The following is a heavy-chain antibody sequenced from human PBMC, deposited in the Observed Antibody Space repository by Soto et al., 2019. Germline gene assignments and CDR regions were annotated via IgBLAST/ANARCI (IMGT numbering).Heavy chain of an antibody. Sequence: QVQLVQSGAEVKKPGASVKVSCKASGYTFTSYDINWVRQATGQGLEWMGWMNPNSGNTGYAQKFQGRVTMTRYTSISTAYMELSSLRSEDTAVYYCARGLGYCSGGSCRLYYFDYWGQGTLVTVSS. V-gene: IGHV1-8*01. CDR2: MNPNSGNT. CDR3: ARGLGYCSGGSCRLYYFDY. J-gene: IGHJ4*02. CDR1: GYTFTSYD. D-gene: IGHD2-15*01.